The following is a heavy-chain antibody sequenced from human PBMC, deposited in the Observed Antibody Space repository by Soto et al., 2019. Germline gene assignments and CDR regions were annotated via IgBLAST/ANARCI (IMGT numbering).Heavy chain of an antibody. V-gene: IGHV3-64*01. CDR1: GFTLSGYA. D-gene: IGHD6-6*01. J-gene: IGHJ6*03. CDR2: ISSNGVGT. CDR3: ARRARPDFYYMDV. Sequence: EVQLAESGGGLAQPGGSLRLSCAASGFTLSGYAMDWVRQDPGKGLEYVSGISSNGVGTYYAKSVQGRFTISRDNSKNTVYLQMGSLRPEDMALYYCARRARPDFYYMDVWGKGSTVTVSS.